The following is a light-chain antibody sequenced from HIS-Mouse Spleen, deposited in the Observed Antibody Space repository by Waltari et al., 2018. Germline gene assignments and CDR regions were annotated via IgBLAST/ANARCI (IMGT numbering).Light chain of an antibody. CDR1: SSDVGSYNL. CDR3: CSYAGSSTV. Sequence: QSALTQPASVSGSPGQSITISCTGTSSDVGSYNLFPWYQQHPGKAPKLMIYEGSKRPSGVSNRFSGSKSGNTASLTSSGLQAEDEADYYCCSYAGSSTVFGGGTKLTVL. V-gene: IGLV2-23*01. J-gene: IGLJ3*02. CDR2: EGS.